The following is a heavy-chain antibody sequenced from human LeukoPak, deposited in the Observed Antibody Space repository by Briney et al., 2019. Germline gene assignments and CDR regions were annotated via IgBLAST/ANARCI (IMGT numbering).Heavy chain of an antibody. CDR1: GFTFSSYA. CDR2: ISYDGSNK. V-gene: IGHV3-30*18. J-gene: IGHJ4*02. Sequence: GGSLRLSCAASGFTFSSYAMSWVRQAPGKGLEWVAVISYDGSNKYYADSVKGRFTISRDNSKNTLYLQMNSLRAEDTAVYYCAKDHYDYVWGSYRYTGYFDYWGQGTLVTVSS. CDR3: AKDHYDYVWGSYRYTGYFDY. D-gene: IGHD3-16*02.